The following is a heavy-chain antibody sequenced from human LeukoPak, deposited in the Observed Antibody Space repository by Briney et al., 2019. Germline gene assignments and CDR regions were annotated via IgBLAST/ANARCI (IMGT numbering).Heavy chain of an antibody. CDR2: IYYSGST. D-gene: IGHD3-10*01. V-gene: IGHV4-59*01. J-gene: IGHJ4*02. Sequence: AETLSLTCTVSGGSITCYYWSWIRQPPGKGGEGIGYIYYSGSTNYNPSLKIPVTISVDTSNTQFSLKLSSVTAADTAVYYCARVRSSGEPHLDFWGQGTLVTVSS. CDR3: ARVRSSGEPHLDF. CDR1: GGSITCYY.